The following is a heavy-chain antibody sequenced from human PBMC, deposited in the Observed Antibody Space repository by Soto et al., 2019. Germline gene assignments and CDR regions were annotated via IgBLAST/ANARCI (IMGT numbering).Heavy chain of an antibody. J-gene: IGHJ6*02. D-gene: IGHD1-7*01. V-gene: IGHV4-30-2*01. Sequence: QLQLQESGSGLVRPSQTLSLTCAVSGDSISRGDYSWNWIRQPPGKGLEWIGNIYHSGTTSYNPSLKSRLTISVDRSENQFSLRLTSVPAADSAVYYCARLSPTTYYGMDVWGQGTTVTVSS. CDR2: IYHSGTT. CDR3: ARLSPTTYYGMDV. CDR1: GDSISRGDYS.